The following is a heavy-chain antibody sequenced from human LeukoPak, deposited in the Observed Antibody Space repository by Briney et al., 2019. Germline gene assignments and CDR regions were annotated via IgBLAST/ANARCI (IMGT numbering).Heavy chain of an antibody. Sequence: GESLKISCKGSGYSINNYWIGWVRQMPGKGLEWMGIIYPADSDIRYSPSFQGQVTISADKSISTAYLQWSSLKASDTAMYYCAKQEYCSGGSCYTWFDPWGQGTLVTVSS. J-gene: IGHJ5*02. V-gene: IGHV5-51*01. D-gene: IGHD2-15*01. CDR2: IYPADSDI. CDR3: AKQEYCSGGSCYTWFDP. CDR1: GYSINNYW.